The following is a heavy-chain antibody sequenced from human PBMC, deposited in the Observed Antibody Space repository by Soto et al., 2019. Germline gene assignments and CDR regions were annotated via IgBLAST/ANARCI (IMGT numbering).Heavy chain of an antibody. CDR2: ISGSGGST. J-gene: IGHJ5*02. V-gene: IGHV3-23*01. CDR1: GFTFSSYA. Sequence: HPGGSLRLSCAASGFTFSSYAMSWVRQAPGKGLEWVSAISGSGGSTYYADSVKGRFTISRDNSKNTLYLQMNSLRAEDTAVYYCAKDSEDPYGSGRPMVGRNGNWFDPWGQGTLVTVSS. CDR3: AKDSEDPYGSGRPMVGRNGNWFDP. D-gene: IGHD3-10*01.